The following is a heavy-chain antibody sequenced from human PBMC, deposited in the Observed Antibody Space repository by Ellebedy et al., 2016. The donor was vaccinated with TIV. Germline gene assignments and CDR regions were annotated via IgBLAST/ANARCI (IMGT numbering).Heavy chain of an antibody. CDR3: ARQKRSPGYCSGGSCFYYYYYGMDV. Sequence: GESLKISCKGSGYSFTSYWIGWVRQMPGKGLEWMGIIYPGDSDTRYSPSFQGQVTISTDKSISTAYLQWSSLKASDTAMYYCARQKRSPGYCSGGSCFYYYYYGMDVWGQGTTVTVSS. CDR1: GYSFTSYW. V-gene: IGHV5-51*01. J-gene: IGHJ6*02. CDR2: IYPGDSDT. D-gene: IGHD2-15*01.